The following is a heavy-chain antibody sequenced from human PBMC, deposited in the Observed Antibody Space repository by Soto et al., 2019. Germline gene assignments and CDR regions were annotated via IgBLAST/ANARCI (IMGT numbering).Heavy chain of an antibody. CDR1: GYSISSGYY. Sequence: SETLSLTCAVSGYSISSGYYWGWIRQPPGKGLEWIGSIYHSGSTYYNPSLRSRVTISVDTSKNQFSLKLSSVTAADTAVYYCERVRGGNGWSKWNYGGFDYWGQGTLVTVSS. V-gene: IGHV4-38-2*01. D-gene: IGHD1-7*01. J-gene: IGHJ4*02. CDR3: ERVRGGNGWSKWNYGGFDY. CDR2: IYHSGST.